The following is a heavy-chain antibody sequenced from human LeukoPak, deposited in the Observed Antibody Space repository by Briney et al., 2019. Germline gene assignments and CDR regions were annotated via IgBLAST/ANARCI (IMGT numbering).Heavy chain of an antibody. CDR1: GFTSSSYG. D-gene: IGHD2-15*01. CDR2: ISYDESNK. CDR3: VKDQKNVVLVVAATSSGMDV. J-gene: IGHJ6*02. Sequence: PGGSLRLSCAASGFTSSSYGMFWVRQAPGKGLEWVEVISYDESNKYYADSVKGRFTISRDNSKNTLYLQMTSLRAEDTAVYYCVKDQKNVVLVVAATSSGMDVWGQGTTVSVSS. V-gene: IGHV3-30*18.